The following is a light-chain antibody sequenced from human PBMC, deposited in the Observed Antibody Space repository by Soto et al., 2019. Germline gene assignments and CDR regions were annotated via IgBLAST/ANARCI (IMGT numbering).Light chain of an antibody. CDR1: DIGRKS. Sequence: SYELTQPPSLSVAPGQTARIPCGGEDIGRKSVHWYQQKPGQAPVLVVYGDTDRASGIPERFSGSNSGYTANLTISGVEGGDEADYFCQVWDSSNDNRIFGGGTKLTVL. J-gene: IGLJ2*01. CDR2: GDT. V-gene: IGLV3-21*02. CDR3: QVWDSSNDNRI.